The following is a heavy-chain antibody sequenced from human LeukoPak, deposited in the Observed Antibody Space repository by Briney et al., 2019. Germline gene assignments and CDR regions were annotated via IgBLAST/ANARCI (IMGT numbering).Heavy chain of an antibody. V-gene: IGHV3-48*03. D-gene: IGHD3-9*01. J-gene: IGHJ4*02. CDR2: ISSSGSTI. Sequence: GGSLRLSCAASGFTFSSYEMNWVRQAPGKGLEWASYISSSGSTIYYADSVKGRFTISRDNAKNSLYLQMNSLRAEDTAVYYCARESDILTGYYWSYYFDYWGQGTLVTVSS. CDR1: GFTFSSYE. CDR3: ARESDILTGYYWSYYFDY.